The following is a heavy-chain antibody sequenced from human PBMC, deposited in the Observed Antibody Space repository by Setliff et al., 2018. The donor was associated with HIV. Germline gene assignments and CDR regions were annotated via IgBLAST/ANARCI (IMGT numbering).Heavy chain of an antibody. CDR3: ARGTAPRPASVLEFLEWLFPNWFDP. D-gene: IGHD3-3*02. CDR1: GYSFISYG. J-gene: IGHJ5*02. CDR2: ISDHNGNT. V-gene: IGHV1-18*01. Sequence: ASVKVSCKAFGYSFISYGISWVRQAPGQGLEWMGWISDHNGNTNYAQKVQGRVTMTTDTSTSTAYMELRRLTFDDTAVYYCARGTAPRPASVLEFLEWLFPNWFDPWGQGTLVTVSS.